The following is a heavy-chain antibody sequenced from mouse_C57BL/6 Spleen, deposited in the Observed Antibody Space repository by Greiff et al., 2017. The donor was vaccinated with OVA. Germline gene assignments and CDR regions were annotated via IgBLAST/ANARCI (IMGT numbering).Heavy chain of an antibody. CDR1: GYTFTSYW. D-gene: IGHD2-1*01. J-gene: IGHJ1*03. Sequence: QVQLQQPGAELVMPGASVKLSCKASGYTFTSYWLHWVKQRPGQGLEWIGEIDPSDSYTNYNQKFKGKSTLTVDKSSSTAYMQLSSLTSEDSAVYCCARQGGNYEYFDVWGTGTTVTVSS. CDR2: IDPSDSYT. V-gene: IGHV1-69*01. CDR3: ARQGGNYEYFDV.